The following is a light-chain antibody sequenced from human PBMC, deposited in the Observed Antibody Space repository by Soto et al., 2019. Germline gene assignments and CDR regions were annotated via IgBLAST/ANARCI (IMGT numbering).Light chain of an antibody. CDR3: QQYDNLPAK. J-gene: IGKJ3*01. Sequence: DLQMTQSPSSLSASVGDRVTITCQASQDISNYLNWYQQKPGKAPKLLIYDASNLETGVPSRFSGSGSGTDFTFTISSLQPEDIATYYCQQYDNLPAKFGPGTKVDIK. CDR2: DAS. V-gene: IGKV1-33*01. CDR1: QDISNY.